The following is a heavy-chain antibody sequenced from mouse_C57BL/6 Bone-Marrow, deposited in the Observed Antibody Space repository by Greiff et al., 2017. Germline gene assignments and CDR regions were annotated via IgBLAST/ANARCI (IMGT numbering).Heavy chain of an antibody. CDR1: GYTFTDHT. CDR2: IYPRAGST. D-gene: IGHD1-1*01. CDR3: ARWDYYGGSYAFAY. V-gene: IGHV1-78*01. J-gene: IGHJ3*01. Sequence: VQLQQSDAELVQPGASVKISCKVSGYTFTDHTIHWMKQRPEQGLEWIGYIYPRAGSTKYNEKFTGKAPLTADKSSSTAYMQLNSLTSEDYAVYFCARWDYYGGSYAFAYGGQGTLVTVSA.